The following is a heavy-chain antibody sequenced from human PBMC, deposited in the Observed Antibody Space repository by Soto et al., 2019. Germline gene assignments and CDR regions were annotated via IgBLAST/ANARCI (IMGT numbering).Heavy chain of an antibody. CDR1: GGPMNNYY. D-gene: IGHD3-10*01. CDR2: MGYNGFT. V-gene: IGHV4-59*08. Sequence: QVQLQESGPGLVKPSETLSLTCTISGGPMNNYYCSWFRQPRGQGLEWIGYMGYNGFTRYNPSLRSRVAISLDTAKNPFCLNLSSVTAADTALYYCARQGFGELHGLVDVWGQGITVTVSS. J-gene: IGHJ6*02. CDR3: ARQGFGELHGLVDV.